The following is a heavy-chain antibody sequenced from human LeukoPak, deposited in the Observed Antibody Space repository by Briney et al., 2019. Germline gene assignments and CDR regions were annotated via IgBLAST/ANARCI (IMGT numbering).Heavy chain of an antibody. CDR2: TSSSSSYI. D-gene: IGHD2-2*02. J-gene: IGHJ3*02. V-gene: IGHV3-21*01. Sequence: GGSLRLSCAASGFTFSSYAMSWVRQAPGKGLEWVSSTSSSSSYIYYADSVKGRFTISRDNAKNSLYLQMNSLRAEDTAVYYCARDRPAAIGDAFDIWGQGTMVTVSS. CDR1: GFTFSSYA. CDR3: ARDRPAAIGDAFDI.